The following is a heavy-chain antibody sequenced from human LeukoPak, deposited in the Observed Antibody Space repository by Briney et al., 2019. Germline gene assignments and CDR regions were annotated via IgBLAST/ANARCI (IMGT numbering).Heavy chain of an antibody. D-gene: IGHD3-22*01. V-gene: IGHV1-58*02. Sequence: VASVKVSCKASGFTFTTSAMQWVRQARGQRLEWIGWIVVGSGNTNYAQKFQERVTITRDMSTSTAYMELSSLRSEDTAVYYCAAAYRYFYDRGGYFDYWGQGTLVTVSS. J-gene: IGHJ4*02. CDR1: GFTFTTSA. CDR2: IVVGSGNT. CDR3: AAAYRYFYDRGGYFDY.